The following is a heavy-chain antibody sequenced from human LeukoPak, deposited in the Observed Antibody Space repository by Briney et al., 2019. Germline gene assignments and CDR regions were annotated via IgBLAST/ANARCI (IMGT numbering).Heavy chain of an antibody. Sequence: GGSLRLSCAASGFTFSSYSMNWVRQAPGKGLEWVSSISSSSSYIYYADSVKGRFTISRDNAKNSLYLQMNSLRAEDTAVYYCARDRGYYYGSGFDPWGQGTLVTVSS. CDR1: GFTFSSYS. CDR3: ARDRGYYYGSGFDP. D-gene: IGHD3-10*01. J-gene: IGHJ5*02. CDR2: ISSSSSYI. V-gene: IGHV3-21*01.